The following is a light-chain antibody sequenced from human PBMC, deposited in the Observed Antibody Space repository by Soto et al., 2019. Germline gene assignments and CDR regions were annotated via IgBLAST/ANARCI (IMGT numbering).Light chain of an antibody. J-gene: IGLJ2*01. Sequence: QSVLTQSPSVSGTPGQGVTISCSGGTSNIGTYTVNWYQQLPGTAHKVLIYGDNQRPSGVADRFSGSKSGTSASLATSGLQSEDEADYYCAAWDDSLNGVVFGGGTKVTVL. CDR3: AAWDDSLNGVV. V-gene: IGLV1-44*01. CDR1: TSNIGTYT. CDR2: GDN.